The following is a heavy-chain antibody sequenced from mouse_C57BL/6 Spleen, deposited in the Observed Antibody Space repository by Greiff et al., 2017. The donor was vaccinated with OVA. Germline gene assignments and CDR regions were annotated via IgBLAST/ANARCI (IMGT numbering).Heavy chain of an antibody. CDR1: GYTFTSYW. Sequence: QVQLQQPGAELVKPGASVKLSCKASGYTFTSYWMQWVKQRPGQGLAWIGEIDPSDSYTNYNQKFKGKATLTVDTSSSTAYMQLSSLTSEDSAVYYCASRDYGGFAYWGQGTLVTVSA. V-gene: IGHV1-50*01. D-gene: IGHD1-1*02. J-gene: IGHJ3*01. CDR2: IDPSDSYT. CDR3: ASRDYGGFAY.